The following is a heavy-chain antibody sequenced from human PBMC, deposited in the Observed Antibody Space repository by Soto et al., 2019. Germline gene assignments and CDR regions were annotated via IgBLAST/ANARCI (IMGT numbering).Heavy chain of an antibody. CDR3: AREYSSSWDDYYFDY. Sequence: LSLTCTVSGGSISSGDYYWSWIRQPPGKGLEWIGYIYYSGSTYYNPSLKSRVTISVDTSKNQFSLKLSSVTAADTAVYYCAREYSSSWDDYYFDYWGQGTLVTVSS. D-gene: IGHD6-13*01. CDR1: GGSISSGDYY. V-gene: IGHV4-30-4*01. CDR2: IYYSGST. J-gene: IGHJ4*02.